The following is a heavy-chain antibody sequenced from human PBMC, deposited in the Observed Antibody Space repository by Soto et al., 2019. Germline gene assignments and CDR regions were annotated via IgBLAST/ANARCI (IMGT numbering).Heavy chain of an antibody. J-gene: IGHJ2*01. CDR2: ISSSSSYI. CDR1: GFTFSSYS. Sequence: GGSLRLSCAASGFTFSSYSMNWVRQAPGKGLEWVSSISSSSSYIYYVDSVKGRFTISRDNAKNSLYLQMNSLRAEDTAVYYCVRDPPRYYGSGSYYNAAVFSYFDLWGRGTLVTVSS. D-gene: IGHD3-10*01. V-gene: IGHV3-21*01. CDR3: VRDPPRYYGSGSYYNAAVFSYFDL.